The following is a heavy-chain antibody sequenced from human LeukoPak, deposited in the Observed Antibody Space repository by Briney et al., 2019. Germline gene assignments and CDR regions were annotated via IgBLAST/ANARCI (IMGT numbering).Heavy chain of an antibody. V-gene: IGHV1-8*01. D-gene: IGHD5-18*01. CDR3: ARGRGYSYGRARGYYFDH. CDR1: GYTFTSYD. CDR2: MNPNSGNT. J-gene: IGHJ4*02. Sequence: GASVKVSCKASGYTFTSYDINWVRQATGQGLEWMGWMNPNSGNTGYAQKFQGRVTMTRNTSISTAYMELSSLRSEDTAVYYCARGRGYSYGRARGYYFDHWGQGTLVTVSS.